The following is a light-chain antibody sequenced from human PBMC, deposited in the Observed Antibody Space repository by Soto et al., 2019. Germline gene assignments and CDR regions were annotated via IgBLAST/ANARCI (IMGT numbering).Light chain of an antibody. CDR2: GAS. Sequence: EIVLTQSPGTLSLSPGERATLSCRASQSVSRSYLACYQQKPGQAPRLLIYGASSRATGIPDRFSGSGSGTDFTLTISRLEPEDFAVYYCQQYGSSPITFGQATRLEIK. CDR3: QQYGSSPIT. V-gene: IGKV3-20*01. J-gene: IGKJ5*01. CDR1: QSVSRSY.